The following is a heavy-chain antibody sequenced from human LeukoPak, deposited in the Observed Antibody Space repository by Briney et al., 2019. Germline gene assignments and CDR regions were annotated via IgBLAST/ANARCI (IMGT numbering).Heavy chain of an antibody. CDR3: ARGAAGYYYYYYGMDV. Sequence: ETLSLTCAXYGGSFSGYYWSWIRQPPGKGLEWIGEINHSGSTNYNPSLKSRVTISVDTSKNQISLKLSSVTAADTAVYYCARGAAGYYYYYYGMDVWGQGTTVTVSS. CDR1: GGSFSGYY. V-gene: IGHV4-34*01. CDR2: INHSGST. J-gene: IGHJ6*02. D-gene: IGHD2-15*01.